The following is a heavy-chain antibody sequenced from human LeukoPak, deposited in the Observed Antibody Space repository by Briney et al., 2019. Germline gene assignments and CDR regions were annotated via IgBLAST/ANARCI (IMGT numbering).Heavy chain of an antibody. V-gene: IGHV3-9*01. Sequence: GGSLRLSCAASGFTFDDYARHWVRQTPGKGLEWVSGITCNSFTIGYADSVKGRFTISRDSAKNSLYLQMNSLRTEDTALYYCAKERNNRGYSGSCFDYWGQGTLVTVSS. J-gene: IGHJ4*02. CDR3: AKERNNRGYSGSCFDY. CDR1: GFTFDDYA. CDR2: ITCNSFTI. D-gene: IGHD1-26*01.